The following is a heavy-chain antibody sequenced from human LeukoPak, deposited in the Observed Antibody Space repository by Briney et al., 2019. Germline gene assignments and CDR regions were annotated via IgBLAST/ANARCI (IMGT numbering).Heavy chain of an antibody. CDR1: GFTFSSYS. V-gene: IGHV3-21*01. J-gene: IGHJ4*02. D-gene: IGHD2-8*01. CDR2: ISSSSSYI. CDR3: ARGLGYCTNGVCPYFDY. Sequence: PGGSLTLSCAASGFTFSSYSMNWVRQAPGKGLEWVSSISSSSSYIYYADSVKGRFTISRDNAKNSLYLQMNSLSAEDTAVYYCARGLGYCTNGVCPYFDYWGQGTLATVSS.